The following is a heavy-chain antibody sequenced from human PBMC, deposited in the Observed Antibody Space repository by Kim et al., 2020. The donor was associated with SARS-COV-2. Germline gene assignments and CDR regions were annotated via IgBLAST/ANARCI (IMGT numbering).Heavy chain of an antibody. D-gene: IGHD3-10*01. CDR1: GFTFDDYA. Sequence: GGSLRLSCAASGFTFDDYAMHWVRQAPGKGLEWVSGISWNSGSIGYADSVKGRFTISRDNAKNSLYLQMNSLRAEDTALYYCAKDKSPGFGELFAFDIWGQGTMVTVSS. CDR2: ISWNSGSI. J-gene: IGHJ3*02. CDR3: AKDKSPGFGELFAFDI. V-gene: IGHV3-9*01.